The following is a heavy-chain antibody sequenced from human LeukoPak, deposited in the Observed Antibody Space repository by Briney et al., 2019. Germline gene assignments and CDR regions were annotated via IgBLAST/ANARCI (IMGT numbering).Heavy chain of an antibody. CDR1: GFTFSNYW. J-gene: IGHJ4*02. CDR3: XXFXXPXXXXWYFDX. CDR2: INTDGSDT. V-gene: IGHV3-74*01. Sequence: GGSLRLSCAASGFTFSNYWMHWVRQAPGKGLVWVSRINTDGSDTTYADSVKGRFSISRDNDKHTLYLRMKSLRAEDTAVDYXXXFXXPXXXXWYFDXXGQGTLVTVSS.